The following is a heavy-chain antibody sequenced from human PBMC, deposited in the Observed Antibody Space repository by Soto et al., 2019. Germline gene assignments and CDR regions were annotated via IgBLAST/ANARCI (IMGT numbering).Heavy chain of an antibody. J-gene: IGHJ6*02. D-gene: IGHD3-10*01. CDR1: GGTFSSYA. Sequence: QVQLVQSGAEVKKPGSSVKVSCKASGGTFSSYAISWVRQAPGQGLEWMGGIIPIFGTAYYAQKFQGRVTITADESTSTAYMELSSLRSEDTAAYYCAVYGSGSSNYYYYGMDVWGQGTTVTVSS. CDR3: AVYGSGSSNYYYYGMDV. V-gene: IGHV1-69*01. CDR2: IIPIFGTA.